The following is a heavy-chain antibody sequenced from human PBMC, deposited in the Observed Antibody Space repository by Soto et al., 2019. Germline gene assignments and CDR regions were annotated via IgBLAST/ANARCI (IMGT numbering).Heavy chain of an antibody. V-gene: IGHV1-3*01. D-gene: IGHD2-2*01. CDR2: INAGNGNT. CDR1: GYTFTSYA. CDR3: ARAPRTSWFAP. Sequence: ASVKVSCKASGYTFTSYAMHWVRQAPGQRLEWMGWINAGNGNTKYSQRLQGRVTMTTDTSTSTAYMELRSLTSDDTAVYYCARAPRTSWFAPWGQGTLVTVSS. J-gene: IGHJ5*02.